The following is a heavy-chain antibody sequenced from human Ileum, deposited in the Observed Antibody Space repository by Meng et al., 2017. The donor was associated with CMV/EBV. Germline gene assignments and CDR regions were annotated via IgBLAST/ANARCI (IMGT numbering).Heavy chain of an antibody. CDR3: ARNQYYDFWSGYSWDYYYGMDV. CDR1: GYTFTSYY. CDR2: IITSGGST. Sequence: ASVKVYCKASGYTFTSYYMHWVRQAPEQGLEWMGIIITSGGSTSYAQKLQGRVTMTRDTSTSTVYMELSSLRSEVTAVYYCARNQYYDFWSGYSWDYYYGMDVWGQGTTVTVSS. D-gene: IGHD3-3*01. J-gene: IGHJ6*02. V-gene: IGHV1-46*01.